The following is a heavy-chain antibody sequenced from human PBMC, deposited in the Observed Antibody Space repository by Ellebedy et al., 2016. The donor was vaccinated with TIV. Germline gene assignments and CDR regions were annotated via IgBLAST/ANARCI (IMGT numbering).Heavy chain of an antibody. CDR3: ARCRHDYGDPRLYWYFDL. CDR1: GFTFSSYW. V-gene: IGHV3-7*01. CDR2: IKQDGSEK. D-gene: IGHD4-17*01. Sequence: GESLKISCAASGFTFSSYWMSWVRQAPGKGLEWVANIKQDGSEKYYVDSVKGRFTISRDNAKNSLYLQMNSLRAEDTAVYYCARCRHDYGDPRLYWYFDLWGRGTLVTVSS. J-gene: IGHJ2*01.